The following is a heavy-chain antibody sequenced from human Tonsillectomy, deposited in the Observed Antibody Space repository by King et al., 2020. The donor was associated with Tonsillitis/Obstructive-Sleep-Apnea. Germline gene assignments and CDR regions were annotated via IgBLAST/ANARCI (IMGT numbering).Heavy chain of an antibody. J-gene: IGHJ5*02. D-gene: IGHD2-2*03. CDR3: ARHPDSGWAKMDNNWFDP. Sequence: VQLVESGAEVKKPGESLRISCKGSGYSFTSYWISCVRQIPGKSLEWMGRIDPSDSDTNYSPSFQGHFSISADKSINPAYLQWSSLKASDTAMYYCARHPDSGWAKMDNNWFDPWGQGTLVTVSS. CDR2: IDPSDSDT. V-gene: IGHV5-10-1*01. CDR1: GYSFTSYW.